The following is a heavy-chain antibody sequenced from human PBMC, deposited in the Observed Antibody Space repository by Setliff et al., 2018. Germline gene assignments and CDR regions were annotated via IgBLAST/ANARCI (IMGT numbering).Heavy chain of an antibody. J-gene: IGHJ3*02. CDR3: ARGPKSGGYNDAFDI. CDR2: INHSGST. V-gene: IGHV4-34*01. D-gene: IGHD1-26*01. CDR1: GGSFSGYY. Sequence: PSEPLSLTCAVYGGSFSGYYWGWIRQPPGKGLEWIGEINHSGSTNYNPSLKSRVTIPVDTSKNQFSLKLSSVTAADTAVYYCARGPKSGGYNDAFDIWGQGTMVTVSS.